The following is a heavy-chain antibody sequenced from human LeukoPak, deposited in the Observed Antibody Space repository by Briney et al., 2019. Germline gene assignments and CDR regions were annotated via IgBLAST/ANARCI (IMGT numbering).Heavy chain of an antibody. Sequence: ASVKVSCKVSGYTLTELSMHWVRQAPGKGLEWMGGFDPEDGETIYAQKFQGRVTMTADTSTSTAYMELRSLRSEDTAVYYCARGMGYSYGHPQGAFDIWGQGTMVTVSS. CDR2: FDPEDGET. D-gene: IGHD5-18*01. V-gene: IGHV1-24*01. CDR1: GYTLTELS. CDR3: ARGMGYSYGHPQGAFDI. J-gene: IGHJ3*02.